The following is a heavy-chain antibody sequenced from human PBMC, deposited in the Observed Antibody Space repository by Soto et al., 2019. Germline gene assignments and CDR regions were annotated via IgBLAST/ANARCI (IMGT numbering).Heavy chain of an antibody. V-gene: IGHV1-3*05. D-gene: IGHD6-19*01. J-gene: IGHJ1*01. CDR2: INPGNGDT. CDR1: GYTFTRYA. CDR3: ARDRGSGWPECFQH. Sequence: QVQLVQSGAEEKKPGASVKVSCKPSGYTFTRYALHWVRQAPGQRLEWMGWINPGNGDTKYSQKFQGRVTITRDTSASTAYMELSSLRSEDTAVYFCARDRGSGWPECFQHWGQGTLVTVSS.